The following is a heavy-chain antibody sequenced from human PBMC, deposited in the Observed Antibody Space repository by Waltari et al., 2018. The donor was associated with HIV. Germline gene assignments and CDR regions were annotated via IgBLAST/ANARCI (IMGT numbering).Heavy chain of an antibody. CDR2: ISDDGTNK. Sequence: QVQLVESGGVVVQPGRSLRLSCAASGFTFSSYAMHWVRQAPGEVLEWLAAISDDGTNKYYADSVKDRFIIYRDNSQNTLYLQMFSLRPEDTAVYYCTRASAADLDFWGQGTLVTVSS. J-gene: IGHJ4*02. V-gene: IGHV3-30-3*01. CDR1: GFTFSSYA. CDR3: TRASAADLDF. D-gene: IGHD2-2*01.